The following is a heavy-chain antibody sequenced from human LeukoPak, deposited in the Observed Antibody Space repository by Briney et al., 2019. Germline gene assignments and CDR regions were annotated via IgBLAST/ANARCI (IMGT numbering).Heavy chain of an antibody. D-gene: IGHD2-2*01. J-gene: IGHJ4*02. CDR1: GGSISSYY. Sequence: PSETLSLTCTVSGGSISSYYWSWIPQPAGKGLEWIGRIYTSGSTNYNPSLKSRVTMSVDTPKNQFSLKLSSVTAADTAVYYCARVVGYCSSTSCYAVDYWGQGTLVTVSS. CDR2: IYTSGST. V-gene: IGHV4-4*07. CDR3: ARVVGYCSSTSCYAVDY.